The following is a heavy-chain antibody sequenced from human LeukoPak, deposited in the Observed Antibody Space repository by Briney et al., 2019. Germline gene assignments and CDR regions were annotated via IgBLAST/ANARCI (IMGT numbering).Heavy chain of an antibody. Sequence: KPSETLSLTCTVSGGSINSYYWNWIRQPSGKGLELIGYIYYSGSPTYNPSLKSRVTISVDTSKNQFSLQLSSVTAADTAVYYCAGDVMSTALDAFDVWGQGTTVTVSS. V-gene: IGHV4-59*01. CDR1: GGSINSYY. CDR2: IYYSGSP. J-gene: IGHJ3*01. D-gene: IGHD1-1*01. CDR3: AGDVMSTALDAFDV.